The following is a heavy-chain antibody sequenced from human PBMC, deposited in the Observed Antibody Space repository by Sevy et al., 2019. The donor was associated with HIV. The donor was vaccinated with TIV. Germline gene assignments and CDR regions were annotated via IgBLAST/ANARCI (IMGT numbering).Heavy chain of an antibody. CDR2: INSHGTIT. CDR1: GFTFSSHW. CDR3: ARGQVLRFLEWPTYGMDV. J-gene: IGHJ6*02. Sequence: GGSLRLSCAASGFTFSSHWMFWVRQAPGKGLVWVSHINSHGTITNYADSVKGRFTISRDNAKNTFYLQINSLRAEDTAVYYCARGQVLRFLEWPTYGMDVWGQGTTVTVSS. V-gene: IGHV3-74*01. D-gene: IGHD3-3*01.